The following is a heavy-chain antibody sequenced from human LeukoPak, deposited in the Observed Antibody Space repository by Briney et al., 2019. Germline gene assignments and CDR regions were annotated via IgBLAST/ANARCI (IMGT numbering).Heavy chain of an antibody. D-gene: IGHD3-16*01. CDR3: AKGSTSYGYLFDY. V-gene: IGHV3-23*01. CDR2: ISGSGGST. Sequence: PGTSPRLSCAASGFTFSSYALSWVRQAPGKGLEWVSGISGSGGSTYYADSVKGRFTISRDNSKDTLYLQMNSLGAEDTAVYYCAKGSTSYGYLFDYWGQGTLVTVSS. CDR1: GFTFSSYA. J-gene: IGHJ4*02.